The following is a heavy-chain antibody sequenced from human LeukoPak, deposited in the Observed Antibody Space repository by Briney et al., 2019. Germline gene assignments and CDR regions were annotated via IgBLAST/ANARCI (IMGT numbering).Heavy chain of an antibody. CDR1: GFTPSRSM. Sequence: RGSPRDSPVAPGFTPSRSMVHSGCQAPGKGLEWVAIISYDGNNKFYADSVKGRFTISRDNPKNTMYLQMNSLRPEDTAVSYIARDLVLLDSIDYWGQGTLVTVSS. D-gene: IGHD2-21*01. J-gene: IGHJ4*01. V-gene: IGHV3-30*19. CDR3: ARDLVLLDSIDY. CDR2: ISYDGNNK.